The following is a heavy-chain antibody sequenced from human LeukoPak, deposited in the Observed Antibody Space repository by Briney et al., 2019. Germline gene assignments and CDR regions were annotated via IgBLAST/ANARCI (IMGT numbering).Heavy chain of an antibody. CDR2: IYYSGST. CDR3: ARGGRGATANWFDP. D-gene: IGHD1-26*01. CDR1: GGSISSSSYS. J-gene: IGHJ5*02. V-gene: IGHV4-39*07. Sequence: SETLSLTCTVSGGSISSSSYSWGWIRQPPGKGLEWIGSIYYSGSTYYNPSLKSRVTISVDTSKNQFSLKLSSVTAADTAVYYCARGGRGATANWFDPWGQGTLVTGSS.